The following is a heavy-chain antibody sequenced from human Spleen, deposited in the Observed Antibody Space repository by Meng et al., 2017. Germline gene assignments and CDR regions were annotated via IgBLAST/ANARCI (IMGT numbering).Heavy chain of an antibody. V-gene: IGHV1-2*06. D-gene: IGHD6-6*01. Sequence: ASVKVSCKPSGYNFPDYYIHWVRRAPGQGLEWMGRINPKSGDTHYAQKFQARVTMTGDTSISTAYMELSRLRSDDTAVYYCASPSIAARYYYYGMDVWGQGTTVTVSS. CDR1: GYNFPDYY. J-gene: IGHJ6*02. CDR3: ASPSIAARYYYYGMDV. CDR2: INPKSGDT.